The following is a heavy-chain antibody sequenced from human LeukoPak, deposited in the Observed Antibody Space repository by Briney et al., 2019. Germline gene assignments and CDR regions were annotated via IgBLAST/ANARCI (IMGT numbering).Heavy chain of an antibody. Sequence: ASVTVSFKASGYTFTVYGFSWVRQAPGQGLEWMGWISTYNCNTNYAQKLQGRVTMTTDTSTSTAYMNLRSLRSDDTAVYYCARDSNWGSDYYYGMGVWGQGTTVTVSS. CDR1: GYTFTVYG. J-gene: IGHJ6*02. V-gene: IGHV1-18*01. CDR3: ARDSNWGSDYYYGMGV. CDR2: ISTYNCNT. D-gene: IGHD7-27*01.